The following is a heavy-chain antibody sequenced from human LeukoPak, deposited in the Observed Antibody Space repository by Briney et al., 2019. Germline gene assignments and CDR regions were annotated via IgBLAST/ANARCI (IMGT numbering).Heavy chain of an antibody. D-gene: IGHD6-19*01. J-gene: IGHJ4*02. CDR1: GFTFSSYW. Sequence: PGGSLRLSCAASGFTFSSYWMSWVRQAQGKGLEWVANIKQDGSEKYYVDSVKGRFTISRDNAKNSLYLQMNILRAEDTAVYYCARDKSVAGHYFDYWGQGTLVTVSS. V-gene: IGHV3-7*01. CDR2: IKQDGSEK. CDR3: ARDKSVAGHYFDY.